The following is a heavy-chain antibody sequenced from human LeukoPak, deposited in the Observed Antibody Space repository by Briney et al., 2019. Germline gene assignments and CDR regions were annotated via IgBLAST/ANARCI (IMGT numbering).Heavy chain of an antibody. CDR1: GFTFSSYG. Sequence: PGGSLRLSCAASGFTFSSYGMHWVRQAPGKGLEWVAVIWYDGSNKYYADSVKGRFTIPRDNSKNTLYLQMNSLRAEDTAVYYCARGDTYYDFWSGPSDYWGQGTLVTVSS. CDR3: ARGDTYYDFWSGPSDY. CDR2: IWYDGSNK. D-gene: IGHD3-3*01. J-gene: IGHJ4*02. V-gene: IGHV3-33*01.